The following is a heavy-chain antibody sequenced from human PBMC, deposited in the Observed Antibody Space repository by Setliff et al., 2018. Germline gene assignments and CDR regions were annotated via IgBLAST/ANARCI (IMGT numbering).Heavy chain of an antibody. CDR3: AREEVGRYSSGWYISSDNWFDP. Sequence: LSMHWVRQAPGKGLEWMGGFDPEDGETIYAQKFQGRVTMTRDTSISTAYMELSRLRSDDTAVYYCAREEVGRYSSGWYISSDNWFDPWGQGTLVTVSS. J-gene: IGHJ5*02. V-gene: IGHV1-24*01. D-gene: IGHD6-19*01. CDR1: LS. CDR2: FDPEDGET.